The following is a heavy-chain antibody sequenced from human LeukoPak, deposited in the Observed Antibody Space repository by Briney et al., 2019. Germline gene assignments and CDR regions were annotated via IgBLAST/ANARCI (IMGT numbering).Heavy chain of an antibody. CDR3: ASTGIPPRFDP. D-gene: IGHD3-10*01. Sequence: SETLSLTCTVSGGSISSGGYYWSWIRQPPGKGLEWIGYIYHSGSTYYNPSLKSRVTISVDRSKNQFSLKLSSVTAADTAVYYCASTGIPPRFDPWGQGTLVTVSS. CDR1: GGSISSGGYY. J-gene: IGHJ5*02. V-gene: IGHV4-30-2*01. CDR2: IYHSGST.